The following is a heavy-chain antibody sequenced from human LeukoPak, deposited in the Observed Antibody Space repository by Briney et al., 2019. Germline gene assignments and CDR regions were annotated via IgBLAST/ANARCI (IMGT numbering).Heavy chain of an antibody. V-gene: IGHV1-24*01. D-gene: IGHD5-18*01. CDR3: ATDISYRPETADFEY. CDR2: FDPEDGET. Sequence: ASVKVSCKVSGYTLTELSMHWVRQAPGKGLEWMGGFDPEDGETIYAQKFQGRVTMTEDTSTDTAYMELSSLRSEDTAVYYCATDISYRPETADFEYWGQGTLVTVSS. CDR1: GYTLTELS. J-gene: IGHJ4*02.